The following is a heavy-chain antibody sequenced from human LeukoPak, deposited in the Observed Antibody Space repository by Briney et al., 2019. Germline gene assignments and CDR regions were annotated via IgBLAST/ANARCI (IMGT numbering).Heavy chain of an antibody. CDR2: IYSGGST. D-gene: IGHD3-22*01. CDR1: GFTVSSNY. CDR3: ATYSSLNRREFQY. J-gene: IGHJ1*01. V-gene: IGHV3-53*01. Sequence: GGSLRLSCAASGFTVSSNYMSWVRQAPGKGLEWVSVIYSGGSTYYADSVKGRFTISRDNSKNTLYLQMNSLRAEDTVVYYCATYSSLNRREFQYWGQGTLLTVSS.